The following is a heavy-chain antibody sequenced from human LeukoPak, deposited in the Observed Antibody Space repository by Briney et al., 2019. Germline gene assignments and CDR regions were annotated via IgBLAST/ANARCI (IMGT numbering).Heavy chain of an antibody. CDR2: IYYSGST. J-gene: IGHJ6*02. Sequence: SETLSLTCTVSGGSISSYYWSWIRQPPGKGLEWIGYIYYSGSTNYNPSLKSRVTISVDTSKNQFSLKLSSVTAADTAVCYCARDKGSYYGMDVWGQGTTVTVSS. CDR3: ARDKGSYYGMDV. CDR1: GGSISSYY. V-gene: IGHV4-59*01.